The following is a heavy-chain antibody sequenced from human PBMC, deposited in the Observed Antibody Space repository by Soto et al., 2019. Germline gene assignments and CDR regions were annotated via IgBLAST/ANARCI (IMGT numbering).Heavy chain of an antibody. J-gene: IGHJ4*02. CDR2: IFYSGST. V-gene: IGHV4-59*01. D-gene: IGHD5-18*01. Sequence: SETLSLTCTVSGGSIRSYYWTWIRQPPGKGLEWLGYIFYSGSTFYNPSLKSRVTISIHTSKSQFSLQLTSVTAADTAVYYCARGAADTAMVDSWGQGTLVTRLL. CDR1: GGSIRSYY. CDR3: ARGAADTAMVDS.